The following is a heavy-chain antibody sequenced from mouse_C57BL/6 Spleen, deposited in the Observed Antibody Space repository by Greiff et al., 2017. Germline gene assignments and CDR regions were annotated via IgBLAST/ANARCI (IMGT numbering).Heavy chain of an antibody. Sequence: QLQQSGPELVKPGASVKISCKASGYSFTDYNMNWVKQSNGKSLEWIGVINPNYGTTSYNQKFKGKATLTVDQSSSTAYMQLNSLTSEDSAVYYCARGGDYGSSTHWYFDVWGTGTTVTVSS. D-gene: IGHD1-1*01. CDR2: INPNYGTT. CDR3: ARGGDYGSSTHWYFDV. J-gene: IGHJ1*03. V-gene: IGHV1-39*01. CDR1: GYSFTDYN.